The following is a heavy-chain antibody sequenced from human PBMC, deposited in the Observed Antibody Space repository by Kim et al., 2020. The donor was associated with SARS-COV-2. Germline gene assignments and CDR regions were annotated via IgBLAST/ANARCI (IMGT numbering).Heavy chain of an antibody. D-gene: IGHD4-17*01. CDR2: IYSGGSST. V-gene: IGHV3-23*03. Sequence: GGSLRLSCAASGFTFSSYAMSWVRQAPGKGLEWVSVIYSGGSSTYYADSVKGRFTISRDNSKNTLYLQMNSLRAEDTAVYYCANLALDYGDYLGNYYYYGMDVWGQGTTVTVSS. J-gene: IGHJ6*02. CDR3: ANLALDYGDYLGNYYYYGMDV. CDR1: GFTFSSYA.